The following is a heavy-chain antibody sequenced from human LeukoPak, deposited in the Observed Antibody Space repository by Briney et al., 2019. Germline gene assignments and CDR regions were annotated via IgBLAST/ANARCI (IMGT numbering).Heavy chain of an antibody. CDR2: INPNSGGT. Sequence: GASVKVSCKASGYTFTGYYMHWVRQAPGQGLEWMGWINPNSGGTNYAQKFQGRVTMTRDTALSTAYMELSRLRSDEMAVYYCARDKSSSSCWLDPWGQGNLVSVSS. V-gene: IGHV1-2*02. D-gene: IGHD6-6*01. J-gene: IGHJ5*02. CDR1: GYTFTGYY. CDR3: ARDKSSSSCWLDP.